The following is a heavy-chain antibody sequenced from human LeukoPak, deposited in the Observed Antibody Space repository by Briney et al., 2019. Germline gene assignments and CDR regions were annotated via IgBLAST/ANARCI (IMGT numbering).Heavy chain of an antibody. CDR2: ISAYNGNT. CDR3: ARSRGGYSYGYGED. D-gene: IGHD5-18*01. V-gene: IGHV1-18*01. J-gene: IGHJ4*02. CDR1: GYSFTSYG. Sequence: GASVKVSCKASGYSFTSYGISWVRQAPDKGLNGLGWISAYNGNTNYAQKLQDRVTMTTDTSTSTGYMELRSLTSDDTAVYYCARSRGGYSYGYGEDWGQGTLVTVSS.